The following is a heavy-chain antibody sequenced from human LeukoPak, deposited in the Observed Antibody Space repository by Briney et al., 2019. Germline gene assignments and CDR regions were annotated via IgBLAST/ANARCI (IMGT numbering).Heavy chain of an antibody. CDR2: ILFRGAT. Sequence: PSETLSLTCTVSGDSISSYSYYWAWIRQPPGKGLEWMGSILFRGATYYNPSLKPRIIMSVDTSQNHFSLKLTSVTAADTAVYFCARESGDTRTVNSFDFWGHGTLITVSS. CDR3: ARESGDTRTVNSFDF. J-gene: IGHJ4*01. D-gene: IGHD2-21*01. CDR1: GDSISSYSYY. V-gene: IGHV4-39*07.